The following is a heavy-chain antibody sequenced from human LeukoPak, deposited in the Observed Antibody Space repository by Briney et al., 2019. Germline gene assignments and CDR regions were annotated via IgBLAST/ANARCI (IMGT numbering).Heavy chain of an antibody. D-gene: IGHD2-2*01. V-gene: IGHV1-2*02. CDR3: ARGLRSSTSH. Sequence: ASVKVSCKASGYTFTSYGISWVRQAPGQGLEWMGWINPNSGGTNYAQKFQGRVTMTRDTSISTAYMELSRLRSDDTAVYYCARGLRSSTSHWGQGTLVTVSS. J-gene: IGHJ1*01. CDR1: GYTFTSYG. CDR2: INPNSGGT.